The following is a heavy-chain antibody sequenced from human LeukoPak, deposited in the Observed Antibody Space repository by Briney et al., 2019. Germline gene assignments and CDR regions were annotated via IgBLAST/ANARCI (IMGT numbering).Heavy chain of an antibody. D-gene: IGHD5-18*01. CDR3: ARGWTPNHHTAMAY. Sequence: SETLSLTCTVSGGSISSYYWSWIRQPPGKGPEWIGYIFYSGSTNYNPSLKSRVTVSVDMSKNQFSLRLSSVTAADTAVYYCARGWTPNHHTAMAYWGQGTLVTVFS. V-gene: IGHV4-59*01. CDR1: GGSISSYY. J-gene: IGHJ4*02. CDR2: IFYSGST.